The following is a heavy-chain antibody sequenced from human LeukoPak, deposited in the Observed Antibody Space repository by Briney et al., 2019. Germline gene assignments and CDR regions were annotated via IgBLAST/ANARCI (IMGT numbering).Heavy chain of an antibody. D-gene: IGHD7-27*01. J-gene: IGHJ2*01. V-gene: IGHV4-61*02. Sequence: SQTLSLTCTVSGGSISSGSYYWSWIRQPAGKGLEWIGRIYTSGSTNYNPSLKSRVTISVDTSKNQFSLKLSSVTAADTAVYYCARIPRLGIYWYFDLWGRGTLVTVSS. CDR2: IYTSGST. CDR3: ARIPRLGIYWYFDL. CDR1: GGSISSGSYY.